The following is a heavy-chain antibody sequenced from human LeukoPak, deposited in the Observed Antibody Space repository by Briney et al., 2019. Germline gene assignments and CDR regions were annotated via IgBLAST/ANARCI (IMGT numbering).Heavy chain of an antibody. CDR3: AKGGTTVVTPIDY. Sequence: PGGSLRLSCVVTGITLTTYTVYWVRQAPGKGLEWVAIISYDENNKYYADSVKGRFTISRDNSKNTLYLQMNSLRAEDTAVYYCAKGGTTVVTPIDYWGQGTLVTVSS. CDR1: GITLTTYT. CDR2: ISYDENNK. V-gene: IGHV3-30-3*01. J-gene: IGHJ4*02. D-gene: IGHD4-23*01.